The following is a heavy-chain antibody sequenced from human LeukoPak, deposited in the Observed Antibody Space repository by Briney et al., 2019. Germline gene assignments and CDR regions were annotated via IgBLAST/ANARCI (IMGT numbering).Heavy chain of an antibody. J-gene: IGHJ5*02. V-gene: IGHV3-23*01. CDR3: ARGPSITTTGTFDP. Sequence: GGSLRLSCVASGFTFSSYAMNWVRQAPGKGLEWVSSIRDSVGNTYYADSVKDRFTISRDNSRNTLYLQMTSLRAEDTAVYYCARGPSITTTGTFDPWGQGTLVTVSS. CDR1: GFTFSSYA. D-gene: IGHD3-9*01. CDR2: IRDSVGNT.